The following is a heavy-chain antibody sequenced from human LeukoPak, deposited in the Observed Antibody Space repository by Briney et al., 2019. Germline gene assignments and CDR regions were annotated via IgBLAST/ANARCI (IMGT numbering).Heavy chain of an antibody. J-gene: IGHJ4*02. Sequence: ASVKVSCKASGYTFTSYGISWGRQAPGQGLEWWGWISAYNGNTNYAQKLQGRVAMTTDTSTSTAYMELRSLRSDDTAVYYCARDEDPGYSSSWIDYWGQGTLVTVSS. D-gene: IGHD6-13*01. CDR2: ISAYNGNT. V-gene: IGHV1-18*01. CDR3: ARDEDPGYSSSWIDY. CDR1: GYTFTSYG.